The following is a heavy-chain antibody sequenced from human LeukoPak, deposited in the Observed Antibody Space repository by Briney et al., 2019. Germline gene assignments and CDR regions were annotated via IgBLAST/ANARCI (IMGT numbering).Heavy chain of an antibody. D-gene: IGHD3-22*01. CDR1: GGSFSGYY. Sequence: PSETLSLTCAVYGGSFSGYYWSWIRQPPGKGLEWIGEINHSGSTNYNPSLKSRVTISVDTSKNQFSLKLSSVTAADTAVYYCARPYYYDSSGYLDYRGQGTLVTVSS. CDR3: ARPYYYDSSGYLDY. J-gene: IGHJ4*02. V-gene: IGHV4-34*01. CDR2: INHSGST.